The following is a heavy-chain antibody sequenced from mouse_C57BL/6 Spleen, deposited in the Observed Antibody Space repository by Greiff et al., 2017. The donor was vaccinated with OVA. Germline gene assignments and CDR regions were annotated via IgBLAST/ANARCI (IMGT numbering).Heavy chain of an antibody. CDR2: IDPSDSYT. J-gene: IGHJ1*03. CDR3: ARRDGYWYFDV. Sequence: VQLQQPGAELVKPGASVKLSCKASGYTFTSYWMQWVKQRPGQGLEWIGEIDPSDSYTNYNQKFKGKATLTVDTSSSTAYMQLSSLTSEDSAAYYCARRDGYWYFDVWGTGTTVTVSS. D-gene: IGHD3-3*01. CDR1: GYTFTSYW. V-gene: IGHV1-50*01.